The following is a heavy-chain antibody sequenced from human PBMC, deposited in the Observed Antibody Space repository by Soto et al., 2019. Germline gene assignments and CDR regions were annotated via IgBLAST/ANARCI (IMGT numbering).Heavy chain of an antibody. J-gene: IGHJ4*02. D-gene: IGHD1-7*01. V-gene: IGHV3-23*01. Sequence: GGSLSLSCAASGFTFSSYAMSWVRQAPGKGLVWVSAISGSGGSTYYADSVKGRFTISRDNSKNTLYLQMNSLRAEDTAVYYCAKDYGLITGTTAFDYWGQGTLVTVSS. CDR1: GFTFSSYA. CDR2: ISGSGGST. CDR3: AKDYGLITGTTAFDY.